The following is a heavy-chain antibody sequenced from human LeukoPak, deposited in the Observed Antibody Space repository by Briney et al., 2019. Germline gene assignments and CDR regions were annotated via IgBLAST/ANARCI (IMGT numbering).Heavy chain of an antibody. CDR2: FEPDDGET. CDR1: GYTLTELS. D-gene: IGHD5-12*01. Sequence: ASVKVSCKVSGYTLTELSMHWGRQAPGKGLEWMGGFEPDDGETIYAQKFQGRVTMTEDTSTDTAYMELSSLRSEDTAVYYCATALVATITGNFDYWGQGTLVTVSS. CDR3: ATALVATITGNFDY. V-gene: IGHV1-24*01. J-gene: IGHJ4*02.